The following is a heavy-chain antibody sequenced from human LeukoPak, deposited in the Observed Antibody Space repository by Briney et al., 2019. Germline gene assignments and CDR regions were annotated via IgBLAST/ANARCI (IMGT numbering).Heavy chain of an antibody. CDR3: ARYQNYYYYGMDV. Sequence: SETLSLTCAVYGGSFSGYYWSWIRQPPGKGLEWIGEINHSGSTNYNPSLKSRVTISVDTSKNQFSLKLSSVTAADTAVYYCARYQNYYYYGMDVWGQGTTVTVSS. CDR1: GGSFSGYY. D-gene: IGHD2-2*01. J-gene: IGHJ6*02. V-gene: IGHV4-34*01. CDR2: INHSGST.